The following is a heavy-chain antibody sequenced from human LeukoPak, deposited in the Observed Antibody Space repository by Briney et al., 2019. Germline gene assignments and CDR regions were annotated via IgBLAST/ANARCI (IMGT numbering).Heavy chain of an antibody. CDR3: AREPIASAGFNAFDI. J-gene: IGHJ3*02. D-gene: IGHD6-13*01. CDR2: TWYRSKWHY. Sequence: SQTLSLTCAISGDSVTSNSAAWNWIRQSPSRGLEWLGRTWYRSKWHYDYAVSVKSRITIYPDTSKNQFSLQLSSVTPEDTAVYYCAREPIASAGFNAFDIWGQGTMVTVSS. V-gene: IGHV6-1*01. CDR1: GDSVTSNSAA.